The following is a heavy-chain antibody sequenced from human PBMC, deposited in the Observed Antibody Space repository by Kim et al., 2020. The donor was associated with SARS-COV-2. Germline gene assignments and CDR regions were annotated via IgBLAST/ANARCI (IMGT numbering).Heavy chain of an antibody. J-gene: IGHJ4*02. V-gene: IGHV3-15*01. Sequence: GGSLRLSCAASGFTFSNAWMSWVRQAPGKGLEWVGRIKSKTDGGTTDYAAPVKGRFTISRDDSKNTLYLQMNSLKTEDTAVYYCTTDQLPPYYYGSGSYVDYWGQGTLVTVSS. D-gene: IGHD3-10*01. CDR2: IKSKTDGGTT. CDR3: TTDQLPPYYYGSGSYVDY. CDR1: GFTFSNAW.